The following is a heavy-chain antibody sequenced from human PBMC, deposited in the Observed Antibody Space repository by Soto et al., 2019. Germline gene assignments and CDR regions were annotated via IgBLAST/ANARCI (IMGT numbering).Heavy chain of an antibody. CDR2: IIPIFHTP. CDR1: GVTFSSFA. D-gene: IGHD5-12*01. V-gene: IGHV1-69*01. CDR3: SRSTGSGFRPGTHRFNCLDP. Sequence: QVQLVQSGAEVKQPGSSVKVSCQASGVTFSSFAISWVRQAPGQGLEWMGGIIPIFHTPNYAQNFQGRVTITADESTSSVYIELSRLRSEDTAVYYCSRSTGSGFRPGTHRFNCLDPWGQGTLVTVSS. J-gene: IGHJ5*02.